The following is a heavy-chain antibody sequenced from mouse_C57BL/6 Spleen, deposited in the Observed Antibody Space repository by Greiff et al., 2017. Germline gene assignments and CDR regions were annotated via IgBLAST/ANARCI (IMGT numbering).Heavy chain of an antibody. CDR2: INPSSGYT. CDR3: ARSYGYDAGDY. Sequence: VQLQQSGAELARPGASVKMSCTASGYTFTSYTMHWVKQRPGQGLEWIGYINPSSGYTKYNQKFKGKATLTADKSSSTAYMQLSSLTSEDSAVYYCARSYGYDAGDYWGQGTTLTVSS. V-gene: IGHV1-4*01. D-gene: IGHD2-2*01. J-gene: IGHJ2*01. CDR1: GYTFTSYT.